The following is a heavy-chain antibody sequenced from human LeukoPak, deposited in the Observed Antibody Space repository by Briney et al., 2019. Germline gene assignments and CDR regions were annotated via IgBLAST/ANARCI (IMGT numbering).Heavy chain of an antibody. CDR2: IYYSGST. CDR3: ARLRPYCSSTSCYLYYYGMDV. J-gene: IGHJ6*02. CDR1: GGSISSYY. D-gene: IGHD2-2*01. Sequence: SETLSLTCTGSGGSISSYYWSWIRQPPGKGLEWIGYIYYSGSTNYNPSLKSRVTISVDTSKNQLSLKLSSVTAADTAVYYCARLRPYCSSTSCYLYYYGMDVWGQGTTITVSS. V-gene: IGHV4-59*12.